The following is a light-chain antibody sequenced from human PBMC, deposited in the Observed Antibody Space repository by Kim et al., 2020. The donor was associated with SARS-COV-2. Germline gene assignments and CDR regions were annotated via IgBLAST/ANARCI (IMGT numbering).Light chain of an antibody. J-gene: IGLJ3*02. Sequence: QAVVTQEPSLTVSPGGTVTLTCGSSTGAVTSGHYPYWFQQKPGQAPRTLIFDTSNKHSWTPARFSGSLLGGKAALILSGALPEDEAEYYCLLYYSGPRVFGGGTKVTVL. CDR1: TGAVTSGHY. V-gene: IGLV7-46*01. CDR2: DTS. CDR3: LLYYSGPRV.